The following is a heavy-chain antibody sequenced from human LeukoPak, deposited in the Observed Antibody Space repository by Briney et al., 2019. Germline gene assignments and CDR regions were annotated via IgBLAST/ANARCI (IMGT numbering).Heavy chain of an antibody. CDR2: INPTGGST. J-gene: IGHJ6*03. V-gene: IGHV1-46*01. D-gene: IGHD5-18*01. Sequence: RWASVKVSCKASGYTFTSYYMHWVRQAPGQGLEWMGLINPTGGSTGYAQKFQGRVTMTRDTSISTAYMELSRLRSDDTAVYYCARDGRYSYGFLYYYYYMDVWGKGTTVTVSS. CDR3: ARDGRYSYGFLYYYYYMDV. CDR1: GYTFTSYY.